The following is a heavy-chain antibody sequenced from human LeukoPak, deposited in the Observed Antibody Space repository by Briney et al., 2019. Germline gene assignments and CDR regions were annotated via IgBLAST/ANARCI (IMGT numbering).Heavy chain of an antibody. J-gene: IGHJ4*02. Sequence: GGSLRLSCAASGFTFSSYAMSWVRQAPARGLEWVSSLRGDGETFYADSVKGRFTLSRDESRNTVYLQLNNLRVEDTAIYYCAKASWVSSADAVLWGRGTLVTVSS. CDR2: LRGDGET. CDR3: AKASWVSSADAVL. CDR1: GFTFSSYA. V-gene: IGHV3-23*01. D-gene: IGHD3-10*01.